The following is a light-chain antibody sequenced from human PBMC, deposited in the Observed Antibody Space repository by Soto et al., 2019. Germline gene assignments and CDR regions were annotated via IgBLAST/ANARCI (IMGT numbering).Light chain of an antibody. V-gene: IGKV3-20*01. CDR2: GAS. CDR3: QQYGSSPPTWT. J-gene: IGKJ1*01. CDR1: QSVSSSY. Sequence: EIVLTQSPGTLSLSPGERATLSCRASQSVSSSYLAWYQQKPGQAPRLLIYGASSRATGIPDRFSGSGSGTDFTLTISRLEPEDFAVYYCQQYGSSPPTWTLGQGTKVEMK.